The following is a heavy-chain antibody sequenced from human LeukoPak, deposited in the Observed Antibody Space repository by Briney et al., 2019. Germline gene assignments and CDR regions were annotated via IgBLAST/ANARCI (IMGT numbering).Heavy chain of an antibody. D-gene: IGHD3-10*01. CDR2: IYSDGSDK. J-gene: IGHJ3*01. CDR1: GFTFSTAW. V-gene: IGHV3-74*01. CDR3: ASDSGHAFYF. Sequence: GVSLRLSCAASGFTFSTAWMHWVPHAPGRGLVWVSRIYSDGSDKTYADSMRGRFTISRDNAKNTVYLQMNSLRAEDSAVYYCASDSGHAFYFWGQGTMVTVSS.